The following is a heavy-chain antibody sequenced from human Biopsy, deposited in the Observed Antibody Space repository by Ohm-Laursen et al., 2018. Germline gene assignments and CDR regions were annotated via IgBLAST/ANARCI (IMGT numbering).Heavy chain of an antibody. J-gene: IGHJ6*02. CDR2: ISNSGSII. Sequence: SLRLSCAASGFNFNDYYMTWIRQAPGKGLEWVSHISNSGSIIYYADSVKGRFIISRDNAKNSLYLQMNSLRAEDTAVYYCARDVEGFYSYAMDVWGQGTTVTVSS. CDR3: ARDVEGFYSYAMDV. V-gene: IGHV3-11*01. CDR1: GFNFNDYY. D-gene: IGHD5-24*01.